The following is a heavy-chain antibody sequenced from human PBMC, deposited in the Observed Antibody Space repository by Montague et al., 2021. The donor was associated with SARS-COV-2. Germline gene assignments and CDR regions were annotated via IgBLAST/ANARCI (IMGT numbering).Heavy chain of an antibody. D-gene: IGHD5-18*01. J-gene: IGHJ5*02. CDR2: VCHSVKT. CDR3: AKGAHIYETRGLRIGWFDP. Sequence: SETLSLTCAGDGDSVVVEHWSWMRQPPSEGQERIGEVCHSVKTNYNPSLQSRLTMSVDTYKKQFSLRLSSVTAADTAVYFCAKGAHIYETRGLRIGWFDPWGQGTLVTVSS. V-gene: IGHV4-34*01. CDR1: GDSVVVEH.